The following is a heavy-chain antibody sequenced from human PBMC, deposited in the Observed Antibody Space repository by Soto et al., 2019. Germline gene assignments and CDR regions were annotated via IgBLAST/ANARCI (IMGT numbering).Heavy chain of an antibody. CDR3: ARRRGVVAARPYYYYVMDV. Sequence: ASEKVSCKASGYTFTSYDINWVRQATGQGLEWMGWMNPSSGNTVYAQKFQGRVNMSRNTSTSTAYMELSSLRSDDTAVYYCARRRGVVAARPYYYYVMDVWGQGTTVTVSS. CDR1: GYTFTSYD. V-gene: IGHV1-8*01. D-gene: IGHD6-6*01. CDR2: MNPSSGNT. J-gene: IGHJ6*02.